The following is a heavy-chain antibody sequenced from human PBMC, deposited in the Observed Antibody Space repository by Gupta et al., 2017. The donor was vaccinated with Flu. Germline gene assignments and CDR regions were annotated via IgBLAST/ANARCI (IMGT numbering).Heavy chain of an antibody. V-gene: IGHV1-69*01. CDR3: ARGGYSYGGKYDEIDY. CDR2: IIPIFGTA. J-gene: IGHJ4*02. CDR1: GTFSSNA. Sequence: GTFSSNAFSWVRQAPGQGLVWMGGIIPIFGTADYAQKFQGRLTITADEYTSTVYRELNSLRSEDTAFYYCARGGYSYGGKYDEIDYWGQGTLVPSPQ. D-gene: IGHD5-18*01.